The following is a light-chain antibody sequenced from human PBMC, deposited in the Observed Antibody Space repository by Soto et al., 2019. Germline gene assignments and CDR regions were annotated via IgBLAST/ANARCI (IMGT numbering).Light chain of an antibody. V-gene: IGLV1-44*01. Sequence: QSALTQPPSASGTPGQRVTISCSGSSSNIGNNTVNWYQQFPRSAPKLLMYSSNQRPSGVPDRFSGSKSGTSASLAISGLQSEDEADYYCAAWDGSLNVVLFGGGTKVTVL. CDR3: AAWDGSLNVVL. CDR2: SSN. J-gene: IGLJ3*02. CDR1: SSNIGNNT.